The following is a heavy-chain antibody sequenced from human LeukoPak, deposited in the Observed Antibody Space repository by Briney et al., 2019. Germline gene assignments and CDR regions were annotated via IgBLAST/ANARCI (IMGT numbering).Heavy chain of an antibody. CDR2: IWYDGSNK. CDR3: ARSSSSSSLADY. J-gene: IGHJ4*02. Sequence: GGSLRLSCAASGFTFSSYGVHWVRQAPGKGLEWVAVIWYDGSNKYYADSVKGRFTISRDNSKNTLYLQMNSLRAEDTAVYYCARSSSSSSLADYWGQGTLVTISS. CDR1: GFTFSSYG. V-gene: IGHV3-33*01. D-gene: IGHD6-6*01.